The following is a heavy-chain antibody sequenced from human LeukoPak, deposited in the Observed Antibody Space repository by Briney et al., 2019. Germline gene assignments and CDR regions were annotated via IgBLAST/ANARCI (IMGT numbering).Heavy chain of an antibody. CDR1: GNSITSDF. CDR3: ARLDCLSDECYNY. D-gene: IGHD2-21*01. Sequence: SETLSLTCIVSGNSITSDFWSWLRQSPGKRLEWIGYINYSGRSEYDPSLKSRVTISVDRSRKRVSLKMRSVTAADTAVYYCARLDCLSDECYNYWAVGALVTVSS. J-gene: IGHJ4*02. CDR2: INYSGRS. V-gene: IGHV4-59*08.